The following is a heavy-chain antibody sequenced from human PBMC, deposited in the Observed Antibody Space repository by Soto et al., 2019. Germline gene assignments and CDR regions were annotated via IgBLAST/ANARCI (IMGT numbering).Heavy chain of an antibody. J-gene: IGHJ3*02. V-gene: IGHV3-30*04. CDR3: ARVQTYYYDSSGYDAFDI. CDR1: GFTFSSYA. Sequence: GGSLRLSCAASGFTFSSYAMHWVRPAPGKGLEWVAVISYDGSNKYYADSVKGRFTISRDNSKNTLYLQMNSLRAEDTDVYYCARVQTYYYDSSGYDAFDIWGQGTMVTVSS. D-gene: IGHD3-22*01. CDR2: ISYDGSNK.